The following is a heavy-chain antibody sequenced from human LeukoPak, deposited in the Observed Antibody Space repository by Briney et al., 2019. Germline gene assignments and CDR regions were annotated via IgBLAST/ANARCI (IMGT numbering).Heavy chain of an antibody. V-gene: IGHV3-7*01. CDR3: ARVKGAYSFDY. Sequence: GGSLRLSCAASGFTFSSNWMTWLRQAPGKGLEWVANIKQDGSEIQYVDSVKGRFTISRDNAKNSLYLQMNSLRAEDTAVYYCARVKGAYSFDYSGQGTLVTVSS. D-gene: IGHD2-21*01. J-gene: IGHJ4*02. CDR2: IKQDGSEI. CDR1: GFTFSSNW.